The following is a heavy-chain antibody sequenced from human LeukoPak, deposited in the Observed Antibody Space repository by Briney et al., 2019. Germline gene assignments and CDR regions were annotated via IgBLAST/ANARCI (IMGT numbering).Heavy chain of an antibody. J-gene: IGHJ4*02. V-gene: IGHV3-48*01. CDR3: ARDQWLDY. D-gene: IGHD6-19*01. CDR1: GFTSSGYI. CDR2: IGSSGNTI. Sequence: PGGSLRLSCAASGFTSSGYIMNCVRQAPGKGLEWGSFIGSSGNTIYYADSVKGRITVSRDNAKNSLYLQMNSLRAEDTAVYYCARDQWLDYWGQGTLVTVSS.